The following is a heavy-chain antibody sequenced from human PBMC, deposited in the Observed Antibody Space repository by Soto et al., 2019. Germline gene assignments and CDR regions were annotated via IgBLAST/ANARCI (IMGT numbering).Heavy chain of an antibody. CDR1: GGPISSGGNY. J-gene: IGHJ6*02. Sequence: QVQLQESGPGLVKPSQTLYLTCSVSGGPISSGGNYWNWISTQPGNGLEWIGYIYYSGSTYYNSTLKTRVTLSLDTSKIQFALKLSSVSAADTAVYCCARDPSIADFYGMDVWGQGTTVTVSS. D-gene: IGHD6-13*01. CDR3: ARDPSIADFYGMDV. CDR2: IYYSGST. V-gene: IGHV4-31*03.